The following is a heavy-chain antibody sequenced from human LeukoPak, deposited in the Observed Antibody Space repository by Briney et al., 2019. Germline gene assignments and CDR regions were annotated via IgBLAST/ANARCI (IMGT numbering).Heavy chain of an antibody. J-gene: IGHJ4*02. CDR2: IYPADSDT. V-gene: IGHV5-51*01. CDR1: GYSFNNYW. Sequence: GESLKISCKASGYSFNNYWSGWVPQMPGKGLGLMGIIYPADSDTRYSPSFQGQVTISADKSINTAYLQWSSLKAYDTAIYYCARRPNGDPFNYWGQGTLVTVSS. D-gene: IGHD2-21*02. CDR3: ARRPNGDPFNY.